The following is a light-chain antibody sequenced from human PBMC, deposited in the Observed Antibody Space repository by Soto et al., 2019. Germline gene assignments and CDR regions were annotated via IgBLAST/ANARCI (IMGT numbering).Light chain of an antibody. J-gene: IGLJ1*01. V-gene: IGLV2-14*01. CDR2: DVS. CDR3: SSYTSSSTLDV. Sequence: QSVLTQPASVSGSPGQSITISCTGTSSDVGGYNYVSWYKQHPGKAPKLMIYDVSNRPSGVSNRFSGYKSGNTASLTISGLKAEDEADYYCSSYTSSSTLDVFGTGNKLTVL. CDR1: SSDVGGYNY.